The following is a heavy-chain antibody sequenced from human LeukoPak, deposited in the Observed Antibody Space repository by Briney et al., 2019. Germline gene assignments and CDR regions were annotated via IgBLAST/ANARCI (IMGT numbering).Heavy chain of an antibody. CDR2: ISIAGDT. J-gene: IGHJ4*02. D-gene: IGHD6-13*01. V-gene: IGHV3-13*04. CDR1: GFTLTTYD. CDR3: ARGGYGSTWDVFDS. Sequence: GGSLRLSCAASGFTLTTYDMHWVRQSTGKGLEWVSAISIAGDTFYAGSVKGRFTISRDSAKNSLYLQMNSLRVGDTAGYYRARGGYGSTWDVFDSWGQGTLVTVSS.